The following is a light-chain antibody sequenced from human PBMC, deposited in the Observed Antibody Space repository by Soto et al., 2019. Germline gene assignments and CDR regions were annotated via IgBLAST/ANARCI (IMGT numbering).Light chain of an antibody. CDR1: SSNIESNS. V-gene: IGLV1-44*01. CDR3: AAGDDSLNAYV. J-gene: IGLJ1*01. Sequence: QSVLTQPPSASGTPGQRVTISCPGSSSNIESNSVHYYHHLPERAPKLLIYSNNKGPSDVPDRFSGSKSSTSASLPLSGLQSEENADYYCAAGDDSLNAYVFGTGSKVTV. CDR2: SNN.